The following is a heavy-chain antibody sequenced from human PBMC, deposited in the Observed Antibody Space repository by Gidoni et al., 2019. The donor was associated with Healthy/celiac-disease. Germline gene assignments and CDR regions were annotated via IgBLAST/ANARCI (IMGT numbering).Heavy chain of an antibody. CDR2: ISSRSSTI. CDR1: GFTFSSYS. D-gene: IGHD5-18*01. V-gene: IGHV3-48*01. Sequence: EVQLVESGGGLVQPGGSLRPSCAAHGFTFSSYSMNWGRQAPGKGLEWVSYISSRSSTIYYADSVKGRFTISRDNAKNSLYLQMNSLRAEDTAVYYCASSWIQLWSRDDYWGQGTLVTVSS. CDR3: ASSWIQLWSRDDY. J-gene: IGHJ4*02.